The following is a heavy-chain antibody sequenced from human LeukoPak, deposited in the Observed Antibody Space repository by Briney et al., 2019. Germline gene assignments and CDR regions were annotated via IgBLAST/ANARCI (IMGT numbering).Heavy chain of an antibody. J-gene: IGHJ3*02. D-gene: IGHD6-13*01. V-gene: IGHV4-39*07. CDR1: GGSISSSSYY. Sequence: SETLSLTCTVSGGSISSSSYYWGWIRQPPGKGLEWIGSIYYSGSTYYNPSLKSRVTISVDTSKNQFSLKLSSVTAADTAVYYCAVRSRDAFDIWGQGTMVTVSS. CDR3: AVRSRDAFDI. CDR2: IYYSGST.